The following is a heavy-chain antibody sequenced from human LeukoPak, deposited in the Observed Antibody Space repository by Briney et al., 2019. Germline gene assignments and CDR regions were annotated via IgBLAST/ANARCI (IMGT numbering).Heavy chain of an antibody. CDR3: ARDPRYSGSYSGYFDY. CDR1: GYTFTGYY. Sequence: ASVKVSCKASGYTFTGYYMHWVRQAPGQGLEWMGWINPNSGGTNYAQKFQGRVTMTRDTSISTAYMELSRLRSDDTAVYYCARDPRYSGSYSGYFDYWGQGTPVTVSS. V-gene: IGHV1-2*02. D-gene: IGHD1-26*01. CDR2: INPNSGGT. J-gene: IGHJ4*02.